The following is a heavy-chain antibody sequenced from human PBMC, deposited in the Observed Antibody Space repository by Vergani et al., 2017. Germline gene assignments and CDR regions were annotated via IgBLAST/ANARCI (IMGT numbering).Heavy chain of an antibody. CDR1: GGSISSSSYY. V-gene: IGHV4-39*01. CDR2: IYYSGST. Sequence: QLQLQESGPGLVKPSETLSLTCTVSGGSISSSSYYWGWIRQPPGKGLEWIGSIYYSGSTYYNPSLKSRVTISVDTSKNQFSLKLSSVTAADTAVYYCARHFLYYGYVCGSYRFNWFDPWGQGTLVTVSS. J-gene: IGHJ5*02. D-gene: IGHD3-16*02. CDR3: ARHFLYYGYVCGSYRFNWFDP.